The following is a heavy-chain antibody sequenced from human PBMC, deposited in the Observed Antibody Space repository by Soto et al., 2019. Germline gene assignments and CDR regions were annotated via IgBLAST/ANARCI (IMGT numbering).Heavy chain of an antibody. J-gene: IGHJ4*02. CDR3: AASYYYDSSGYYSDFDY. D-gene: IGHD3-22*01. Sequence: GASVQVSCKASGGTFSSYAISWVRQAPGQGLEWMGGIIPIFGTANYAQKFEGRVTITADKSTSTAYMELSSLRSEDTAVYYCAASYYYDSSGYYSDFDYWGQGTLVTVSS. CDR1: GGTFSSYA. CDR2: IIPIFGTA. V-gene: IGHV1-69*06.